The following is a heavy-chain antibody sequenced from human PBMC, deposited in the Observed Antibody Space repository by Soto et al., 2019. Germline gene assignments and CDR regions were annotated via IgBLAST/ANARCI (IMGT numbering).Heavy chain of an antibody. CDR2: ISAYDGNT. Sequence: SVKVSCQASGYRFNNYGISWVRQAPGLGLEWMGWISAYDGNTDYAQKLQGRVTMTTDTSTSTAYMELRSLRSDDTAVYYCARDEYSNYIHWGQGTLVTVSS. CDR3: ARDEYSNYIH. V-gene: IGHV1-18*01. J-gene: IGHJ4*02. CDR1: GYRFNNYG. D-gene: IGHD4-4*01.